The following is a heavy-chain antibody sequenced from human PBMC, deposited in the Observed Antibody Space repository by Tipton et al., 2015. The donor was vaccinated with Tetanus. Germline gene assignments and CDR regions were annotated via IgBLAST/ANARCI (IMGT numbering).Heavy chain of an antibody. V-gene: IGHV4-59*01. CDR3: ARGGPESRWYFDL. CDR1: GASISGYY. Sequence: TLSLTCTVSGASISGYYWSWIRQTPGKGLEWIGYIYSSGSSNYNPSLRSRVTLSIDTSQKQFSLNLRSMTAADTAVYYCARGGPESRWYFDLWGRGTLVTVSS. CDR2: IYSSGSS. J-gene: IGHJ2*01.